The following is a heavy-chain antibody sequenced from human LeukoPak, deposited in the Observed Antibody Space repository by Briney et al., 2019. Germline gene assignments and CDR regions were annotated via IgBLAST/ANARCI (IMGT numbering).Heavy chain of an antibody. Sequence: GGSLRLSCAASGFTFSSYAMSWVRQAPGKGLEWVSAISGSGGSTYYADSVKGRFTISRDNSKNTLYLQMNRLRAEDTAVYYCAKGDIRYFDPTLDYWGQGTLVTVSS. J-gene: IGHJ4*02. CDR3: AKGDIRYFDPTLDY. CDR1: GFTFSSYA. CDR2: ISGSGGST. V-gene: IGHV3-23*01. D-gene: IGHD3-9*01.